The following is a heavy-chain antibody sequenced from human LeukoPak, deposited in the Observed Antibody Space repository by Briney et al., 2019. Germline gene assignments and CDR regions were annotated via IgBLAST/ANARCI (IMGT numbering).Heavy chain of an antibody. CDR1: GLTFSSYW. V-gene: IGHV3-7*01. J-gene: IGHJ4*02. Sequence: GGSLRLSCAASGLTFSSYWMSWVRQAPGKGREWVANIKQDGSEKYYVDSVKGRFTISRDNAKNSLYLQMNSLRAEDTAVYYCARDRAAAEDYWGQGTLVTVSS. CDR3: ARDRAAAEDY. CDR2: IKQDGSEK. D-gene: IGHD6-13*01.